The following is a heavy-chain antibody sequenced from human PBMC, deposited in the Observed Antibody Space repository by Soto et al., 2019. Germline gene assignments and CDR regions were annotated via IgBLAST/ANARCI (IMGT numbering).Heavy chain of an antibody. CDR3: ARGGSGSDWDYYGMDV. D-gene: IGHD3-10*01. J-gene: IGHJ6*02. V-gene: IGHV1-18*01. CDR1: GYAFSSYG. CDR2: ISAYNGNT. Sequence: SVNVSCKASGYAFSSYGISWVRQAPGQGLEWMGWISAYNGNTNYAQKFQGRVTITRDTSASTAYMELSSLRSEDTAVYYCARGGSGSDWDYYGMDVWGQGTTVTVSS.